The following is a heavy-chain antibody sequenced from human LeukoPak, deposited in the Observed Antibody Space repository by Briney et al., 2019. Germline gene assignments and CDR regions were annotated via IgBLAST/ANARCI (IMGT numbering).Heavy chain of an antibody. CDR1: GFSVTSNH. CDR3: ARGETGSSGYDWVY. J-gene: IGHJ4*02. V-gene: IGHV3-21*01. CDR2: ISSESAYI. D-gene: IGHD5-12*01. Sequence: GGSLRLSCAASGFSVTSNHMNWVRQAPGKGLEWVSSISSESAYILYADLVKGRFTTSRDNAKNSLYLHLDSLRAEDTAVYYCARGETGSSGYDWVYWGQGTPVTVSS.